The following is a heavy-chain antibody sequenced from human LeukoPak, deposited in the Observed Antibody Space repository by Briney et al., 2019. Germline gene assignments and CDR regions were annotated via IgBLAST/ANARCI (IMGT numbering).Heavy chain of an antibody. V-gene: IGHV3-30*18. D-gene: IGHD6-13*01. Sequence: GRSLRLSCAASGFTFSSYGMHWVRQALGKGLEWVAVISYDGSNKYYADSVKGRFTISRDNSKNTLYLQMNSLRAEDTAVYYCAKGSLGGSWYKFLIDYWGQGTLVTVSS. CDR2: ISYDGSNK. J-gene: IGHJ4*02. CDR1: GFTFSSYG. CDR3: AKGSLGGSWYKFLIDY.